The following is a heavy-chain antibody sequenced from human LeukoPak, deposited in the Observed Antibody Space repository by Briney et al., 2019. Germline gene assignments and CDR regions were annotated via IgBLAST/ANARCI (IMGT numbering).Heavy chain of an antibody. J-gene: IGHJ4*02. V-gene: IGHV3-74*01. CDR3: VRDLVGARDY. CDR1: GFHFSIYW. CDR2: INEDGSTT. Sequence: PGGSLRLSCAASGFHFSIYWMHWVRQAPGRGLDWVSRINEDGSTTSYADSVKGRFTISRDNAKNSLYLQMNSLRAEDTAMYYCVRDLVGARDYWGQGTLVTVSS. D-gene: IGHD1-26*01.